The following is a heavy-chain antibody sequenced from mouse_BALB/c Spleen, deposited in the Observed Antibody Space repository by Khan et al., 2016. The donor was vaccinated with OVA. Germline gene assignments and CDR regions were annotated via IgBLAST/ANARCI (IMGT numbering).Heavy chain of an antibody. Sequence: EVELVESGGGLVQPGGSRKLSCAASGFTFSNFGIHWVRQAPEKGLEWVAYISSGSSTIYYADTVKGRFTIYRDYPKNTLFLQMTIHRSEATAMYYCASRRIYDGYYGGAMDYGGQGTSVTVSS. CDR2: ISSGSSTI. D-gene: IGHD2-3*01. J-gene: IGHJ4*01. CDR1: GFTFSNFG. V-gene: IGHV5-17*02. CDR3: ASRRIYDGYYGGAMDY.